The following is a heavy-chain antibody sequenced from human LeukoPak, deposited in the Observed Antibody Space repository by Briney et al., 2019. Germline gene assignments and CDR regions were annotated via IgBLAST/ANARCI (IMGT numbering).Heavy chain of an antibody. V-gene: IGHV4-59*12. Sequence: PSETLSLTCTVSGGSISSYYWSWIRQPPGKGLEWIGYIYYSGSTNYNPSLKSRVTMSVDTSKNQFSLQLNSVTPEDTAVYYCARDRLPSIVGATQPYYFDYWGQGTLVTVSS. J-gene: IGHJ4*02. CDR2: IYYSGST. CDR3: ARDRLPSIVGATQPYYFDY. CDR1: GGSISSYY. D-gene: IGHD1-26*01.